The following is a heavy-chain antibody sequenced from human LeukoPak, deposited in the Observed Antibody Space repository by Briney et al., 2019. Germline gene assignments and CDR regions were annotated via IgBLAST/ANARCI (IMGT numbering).Heavy chain of an antibody. CDR1: GGSISTYY. V-gene: IGHV4-4*07. Sequence: SETLSLTCTVSGGSISTYYWNWIRQPAGKGLEWIGRIYPSGSTNYNPSLRSRVTVSVDTSKNQFSLKLRTVTAADTAVYYCARDPFYSSGYSSFDYWGQGTLVTVPS. CDR2: IYPSGST. CDR3: ARDPFYSSGYSSFDY. D-gene: IGHD3-22*01. J-gene: IGHJ4*02.